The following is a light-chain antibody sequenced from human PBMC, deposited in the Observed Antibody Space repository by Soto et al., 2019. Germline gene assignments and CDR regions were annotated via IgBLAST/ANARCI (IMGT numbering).Light chain of an antibody. Sequence: DIQMTQSPSSVSASVGDIFTITCRASQGINNWLAWYQQKPGKAPELLIYAVSYLQSGVPSRFSGSGSGTDFTLTISSLQPEDFATYFCKQSSAFPLTFGGGTKVDI. J-gene: IGKJ4*01. V-gene: IGKV1-12*01. CDR2: AVS. CDR3: KQSSAFPLT. CDR1: QGINNW.